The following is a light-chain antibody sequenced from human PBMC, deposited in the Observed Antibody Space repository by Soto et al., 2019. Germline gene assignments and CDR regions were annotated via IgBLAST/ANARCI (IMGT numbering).Light chain of an antibody. CDR3: QSYDSSLSAYV. J-gene: IGLJ1*01. CDR2: ANI. Sequence: QLVLTQPPSVSGAPGQRVTISCTGSSSNIGAGYDVHWYQQLPGTAPTLLMFANINRPSGVPDRFSGSKSGTSAFLAITGLQAEDEADYYCQSYDSSLSAYVFGTGTKLTVL. V-gene: IGLV1-40*01. CDR1: SSNIGAGYD.